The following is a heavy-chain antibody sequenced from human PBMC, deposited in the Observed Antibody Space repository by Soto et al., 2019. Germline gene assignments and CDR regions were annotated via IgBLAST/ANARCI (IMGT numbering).Heavy chain of an antibody. CDR3: ARVERQTYGLYYFDY. D-gene: IGHD1-1*01. V-gene: IGHV1-69*06. J-gene: IGHJ4*02. Sequence: QVQLVQSGAEVKKPGSSVKVSCKASGGTFSSYAISWVRQAPGQGLEWMGGIIPIFGTANYAQKFQGRVTITADKSTSTAYMELGSLRSEDTAVYYCARVERQTYGLYYFDYWGQGTLFTVSS. CDR2: IIPIFGTA. CDR1: GGTFSSYA.